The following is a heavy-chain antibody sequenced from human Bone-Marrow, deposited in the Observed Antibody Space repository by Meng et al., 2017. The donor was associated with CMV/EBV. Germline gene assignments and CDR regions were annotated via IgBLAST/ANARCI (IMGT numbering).Heavy chain of an antibody. D-gene: IGHD3-22*01. CDR2: INHSGST. J-gene: IGHJ3*02. CDR3: AREPTNDSSGYYFDVFDI. Sequence: SETLSLTCAVYGGSFSGYYWSWIRQPPGKGLEWNGEINHSGSTNYNPSLKSRVTISVDTSKNQFSLKLSSVTAADTAVYYCAREPTNDSSGYYFDVFDIWGQGTMVTVSS. CDR1: GGSFSGYY. V-gene: IGHV4-34*01.